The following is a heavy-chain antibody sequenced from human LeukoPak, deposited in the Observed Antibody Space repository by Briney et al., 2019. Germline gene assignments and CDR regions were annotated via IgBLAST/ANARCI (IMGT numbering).Heavy chain of an antibody. CDR2: IDSGGST. CDR3: AKSRSGSANWALQIFDN. J-gene: IGHJ4*02. CDR1: GFTVSSNY. V-gene: IGHV3-53*01. D-gene: IGHD1-1*01. Sequence: GGSLRLSCAASGFTVSSNYMSWVRQAPGKGLEWVSVIDSGGSTYYADSVKGRFTISRDNSKNTLYLQMNSLRAEDTAVYFCAKSRSGSANWALQIFDNWGQGTLVTVSS.